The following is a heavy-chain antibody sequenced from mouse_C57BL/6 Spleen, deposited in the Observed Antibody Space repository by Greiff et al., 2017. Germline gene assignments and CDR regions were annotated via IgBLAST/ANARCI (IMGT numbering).Heavy chain of an antibody. Sequence: QVQLQQPGAELVMPGASVKLSCKASGYTFTSYWMHWVKQRPGQGLEWIGEIDPSDSYTNYNQKFKGKSTLTVDKSSSTAYMQLSSLTSEDSAVYYCARCPSRPSYAMDYWGQGTSVTVSS. CDR1: GYTFTSYW. CDR3: ARCPSRPSYAMDY. V-gene: IGHV1-69*01. CDR2: IDPSDSYT. J-gene: IGHJ4*01.